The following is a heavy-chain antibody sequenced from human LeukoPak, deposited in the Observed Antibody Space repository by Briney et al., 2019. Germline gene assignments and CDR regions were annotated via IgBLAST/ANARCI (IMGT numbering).Heavy chain of an antibody. CDR3: ARHAAVAVMAYGMDV. J-gene: IGHJ6*02. CDR2: IFYRGNT. D-gene: IGHD6-19*01. Sequence: SETLPLTCTVSGGSISSGGYYCSWIRQPPGKGLEWIGYIFYRGNTLYNPSLMSRVTMSVDTSNNQSSLKLSSVTAADTALYYCARHAAVAVMAYGMDVWGQGTTVTVSS. CDR1: GGSISSGGYY. V-gene: IGHV4-61*08.